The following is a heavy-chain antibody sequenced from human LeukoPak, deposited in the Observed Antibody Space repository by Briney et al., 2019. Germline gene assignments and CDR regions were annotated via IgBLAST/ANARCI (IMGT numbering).Heavy chain of an antibody. CDR3: AKDMGYCSSTRCYKRFDP. D-gene: IGHD2-2*02. V-gene: IGHV3-30-3*01. J-gene: IGHJ5*02. CDR2: ISYDGSNK. CDR1: GFTFSSYA. Sequence: GRSLRLSCAASGFTFSSYAMHWVRQAPGKGLEWVAVISYDGSNKYYADSVKGRFTISRDNSKNTLYLQVNSLRAEDTAIYYCAKDMGYCSSTRCYKRFDPWGQGTLVTVSS.